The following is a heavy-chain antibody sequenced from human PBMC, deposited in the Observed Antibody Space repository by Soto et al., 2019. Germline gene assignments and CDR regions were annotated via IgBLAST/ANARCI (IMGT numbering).Heavy chain of an antibody. CDR1: GFTFSSYG. CDR3: AKSGWDSSLSLYYFDY. CDR2: ISYDGSNK. D-gene: IGHD6-6*01. V-gene: IGHV3-30*18. J-gene: IGHJ4*02. Sequence: GSLRLSCAASGFTFSSYGMHWVRQAPGKGLEWVAVISYDGSNKYYADSVKGRFTISRDNSKNTLYLQMNSLRAEDTAVYYCAKSGWDSSLSLYYFDYWGQGTLVTVSS.